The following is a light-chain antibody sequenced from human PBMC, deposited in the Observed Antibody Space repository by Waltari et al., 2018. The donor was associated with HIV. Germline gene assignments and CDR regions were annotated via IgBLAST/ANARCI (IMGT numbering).Light chain of an antibody. J-gene: IGLJ2*01. CDR2: GNS. CDR3: QSYDSSLSGSV. V-gene: IGLV1-40*01. Sequence: QSVLTQPPSVSGAPGHRVTISCTGSRSNIGAGYDVHWYQQLPGTAPKLLIYGNSNRPSGVPDRFSGSKSGTSASLAITGLQAEDEADYYCQSYDSSLSGSVFGGGTKLTVL. CDR1: RSNIGAGYD.